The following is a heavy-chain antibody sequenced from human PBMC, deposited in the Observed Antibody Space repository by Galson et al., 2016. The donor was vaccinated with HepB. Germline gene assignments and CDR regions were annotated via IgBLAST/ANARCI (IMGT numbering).Heavy chain of an antibody. CDR2: ISGSGTNT. V-gene: IGHV3-23*01. CDR3: AKSLLGVTLVSYYYGMDV. Sequence: SLRLSCAASGFTFSNYVMNWVRQAPGKGLEWVSAISGSGTNTYYEDSVKGRFTISRDNSENTLFLQMNSLRAEDTAVYYCAKSLLGVTLVSYYYGMDVWGQGTTVTVSS. J-gene: IGHJ6*02. D-gene: IGHD2-21*02. CDR1: GFTFSNYV.